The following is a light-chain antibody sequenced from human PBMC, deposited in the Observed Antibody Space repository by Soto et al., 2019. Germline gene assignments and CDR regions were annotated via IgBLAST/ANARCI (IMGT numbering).Light chain of an antibody. J-gene: IGLJ2*01. CDR1: STNIGSHT. CDR3: AAWDDSLNGVV. Sequence: QSVLTQPPSASGTPGLRVTISCSGSSTNIGSHTVNWYQPVPGTAPKLLLYSSNLRPSGVPDRFSGSKSGTSASLAISGLQSEDEADYCCAAWDDSLNGVVFGGVTKLTVL. V-gene: IGLV1-44*01. CDR2: SSN.